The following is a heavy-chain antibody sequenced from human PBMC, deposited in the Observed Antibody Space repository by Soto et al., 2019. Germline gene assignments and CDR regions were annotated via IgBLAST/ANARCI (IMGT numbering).Heavy chain of an antibody. V-gene: IGHV4-59*01. J-gene: IGHJ5*02. Sequence: SETLSLTCTVSGSSMTTYYWHWIRQAPGKGLEWIGFIYNSGRGSTGSNPSLTSRVTFSIETSKNQFSLKLDSVTAADTAVYYWARQSAVAGNGFAPWGRGTRVTASS. D-gene: IGHD6-19*01. CDR1: GSSMTTYY. CDR3: ARQSAVAGNGFAP. CDR2: IYNSGRGST.